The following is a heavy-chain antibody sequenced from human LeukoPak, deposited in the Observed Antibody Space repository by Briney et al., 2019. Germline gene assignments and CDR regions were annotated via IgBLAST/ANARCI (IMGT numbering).Heavy chain of an antibody. J-gene: IGHJ4*02. CDR1: GFTFSSYW. D-gene: IGHD2-15*01. V-gene: IGHV3-74*01. CDR2: INSDGSST. Sequence: GGSLRLSCAASGFTFSSYWMHWVRQAPGKRLVWVSRINSDGSSTSYADSVKGRFTISRDNAKNTLYLQMNSLRAEDTAVYYCARAGYCSGGSCYSSGGYFDYWGQGTLVTVSS. CDR3: ARAGYCSGGSCYSSGGYFDY.